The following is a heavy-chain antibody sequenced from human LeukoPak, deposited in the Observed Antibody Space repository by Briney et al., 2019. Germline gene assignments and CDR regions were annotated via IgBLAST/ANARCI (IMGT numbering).Heavy chain of an antibody. CDR2: ISAYNGNT. CDR1: GYTFTSYG. J-gene: IGHJ4*02. V-gene: IGHV1-18*01. CDR3: ARDAYNWNDAGSFDY. D-gene: IGHD1-1*01. Sequence: GASVKVSRKASGYTFTSYGISWVRQAPGQGLEWMGWISAYNGNTNYAQKLQGRVTMTTDTSTSTAYMELRSLRSDDTAVYYCARDAYNWNDAGSFDYWGQGTLVTVSS.